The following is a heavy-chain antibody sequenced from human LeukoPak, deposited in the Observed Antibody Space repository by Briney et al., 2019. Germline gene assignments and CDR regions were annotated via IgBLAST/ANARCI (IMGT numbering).Heavy chain of an antibody. V-gene: IGHV5-51*01. Sequence: GGSLKISCKASGNNYWIAWVRQMPGNGLEWLGIIYFGDSDTRYSPSFQGRLTISVDKSISTAYLQLSSLKASDTAIYFCGRHSYGLDYWGQGTLVTVSS. CDR2: IYFGDSDT. D-gene: IGHD2-8*01. CDR1: GNNYW. CDR3: GRHSYGLDY. J-gene: IGHJ4*02.